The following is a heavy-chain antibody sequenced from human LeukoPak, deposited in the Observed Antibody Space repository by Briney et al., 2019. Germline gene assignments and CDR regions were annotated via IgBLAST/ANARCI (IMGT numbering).Heavy chain of an antibody. CDR3: AKDQASSGFYFHY. V-gene: IGHV3-23*01. CDR2: ISGSGGST. J-gene: IGHJ4*02. Sequence: GGSLRLSCAASGFTFSSYSMNWVRQAPGKGLEWVSTISGSGGSTFYPDSVKGRFTISRDNSKNTLYLQMNSLRAEDTAVYYCAKDQASSGFYFHYWGQGTLVTVSS. CDR1: GFTFSSYS. D-gene: IGHD3-22*01.